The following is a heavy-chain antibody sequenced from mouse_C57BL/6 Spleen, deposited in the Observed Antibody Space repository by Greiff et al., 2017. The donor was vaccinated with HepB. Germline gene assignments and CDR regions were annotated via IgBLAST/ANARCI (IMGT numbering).Heavy chain of an antibody. CDR3: ARSWSNYNYYAMDY. D-gene: IGHD2-5*01. CDR1: GYAFSSSW. J-gene: IGHJ4*01. CDR2: IYPGDGDT. Sequence: QVQLQQSGPELVKPGASVKISCKASGYAFSSSWMNWVKQRPGKGLEWIGRIYPGDGDTNYNGKFKGKATLTADKSSSTAYMQLSSLTSEDSAVYFCARSWSNYNYYAMDYWGQGTSVTVSS. V-gene: IGHV1-82*01.